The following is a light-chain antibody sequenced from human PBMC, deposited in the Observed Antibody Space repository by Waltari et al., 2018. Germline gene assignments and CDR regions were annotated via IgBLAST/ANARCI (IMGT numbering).Light chain of an antibody. CDR1: SSDVGRYDL. CDR2: EVS. J-gene: IGLJ1*01. Sequence: QSALTQPASGSGSPGQSITISCTGTSSDVGRYDLVSWYQQHPGRAPKLVIFEVSKRPSGVSNRFSGSKSGNTASLTISGLQAEDEADYYCCSYGGSRSVFGSGTKVTVL. V-gene: IGLV2-23*02. CDR3: CSYGGSRSV.